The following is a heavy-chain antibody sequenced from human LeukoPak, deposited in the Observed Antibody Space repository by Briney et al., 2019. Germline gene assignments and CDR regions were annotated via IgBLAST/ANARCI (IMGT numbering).Heavy chain of an antibody. V-gene: IGHV4-39*01. CDR2: IYYSGST. CDR1: GGSISTSSSL. CDR3: ARRTSTGRFDP. Sequence: ASESLSLTCTVSGGSISTSSSLWGWIRQPPGKGLEWIGTIYYSGSTYYSPSLKSRVSISVDTSKNQFSLRLTSVTAADTAVYYCARRTSTGRFDPWGQGTLVTVSS. J-gene: IGHJ5*02. D-gene: IGHD1-1*01.